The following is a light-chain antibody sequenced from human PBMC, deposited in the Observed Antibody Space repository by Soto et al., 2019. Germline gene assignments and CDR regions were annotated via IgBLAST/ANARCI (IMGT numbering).Light chain of an antibody. Sequence: EIVLTQAPGTLSLSPGERATLSCRASQSVRSSQLAWYQQKPGQAPRLLIYGASRRATGIPDRFSGSGSGTDFTLPSRRLEPEDFAVYYCQQYGSSPYTFGQGTKLEIK. V-gene: IGKV3-20*01. J-gene: IGKJ2*01. CDR2: GAS. CDR1: QSVRSSQ. CDR3: QQYGSSPYT.